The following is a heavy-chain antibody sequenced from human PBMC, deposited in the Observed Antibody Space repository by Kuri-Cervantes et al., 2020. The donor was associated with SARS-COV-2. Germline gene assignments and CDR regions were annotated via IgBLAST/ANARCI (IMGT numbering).Heavy chain of an antibody. V-gene: IGHV1-46*01. D-gene: IGHD3-3*01. J-gene: IGHJ4*02. CDR1: GYTFTSYY. CDR3: ARDPTPYYDFWSGSYYFDY. Sequence: ASVKVSCKASGYTFTSYYMHWVRQAPGQGLEWMGIINPSGGSTSYAQKFQGRVTMTRDTSTSTVYTELSSLRSEDTAVYYCARDPTPYYDFWSGSYYFDYWGQGTLVPSPQ. CDR2: INPSGGST.